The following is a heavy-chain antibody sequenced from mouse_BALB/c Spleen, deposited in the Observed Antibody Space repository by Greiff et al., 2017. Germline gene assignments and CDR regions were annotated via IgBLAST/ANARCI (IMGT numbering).Heavy chain of an antibody. CDR3: AREEGLATAKAMDY. CDR1: GYTFTSYV. V-gene: IGHV1-14*01. CDR2: INPYNDGT. J-gene: IGHJ4*01. Sequence: LQESGPELVKPGASVKMSCKASGYTFTSYVMHWVKQKPGQGLEWIGYINPYNDGTKYNEKFKGKATLTSDKSSSTAYMELSSLTSEDSAVYYCAREEGLATAKAMDYWGQGTSVTVSS. D-gene: IGHD1-2*01.